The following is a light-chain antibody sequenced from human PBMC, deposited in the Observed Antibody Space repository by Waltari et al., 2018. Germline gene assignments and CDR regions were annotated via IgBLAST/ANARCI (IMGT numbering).Light chain of an antibody. J-gene: IGKJ1*01. CDR2: YAS. Sequence: IVLTQSPDFQSVTPMDKVPITRRGSQSIGSSLHWYQQKPDQSPKLLIKYASRSFSGVHTSCSGRGAGKDLTQTINSVEAEDAATYYSHKRRSLPWTFGQGTKVEIK. CDR1: QSIGSS. V-gene: IGKV6-21*01. CDR3: HKRRSLPWT.